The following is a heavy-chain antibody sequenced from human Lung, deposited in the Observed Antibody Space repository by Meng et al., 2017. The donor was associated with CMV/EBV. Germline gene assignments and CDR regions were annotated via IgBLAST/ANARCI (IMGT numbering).Heavy chain of an antibody. CDR1: GLTSTSYG. Sequence: SXAASGLTSTSYGIHWVRQAPGKGLEWVAFLASAGTSIYYADSVKGRFTISRDTSKSTLYLQMNSLSAEDTAIYCCAKGYYDFRDSLYTHTYVYWXHGTLVTVSS. D-gene: IGHD3-3*01. CDR3: AKGYYDFRDSLYTHTYVY. J-gene: IGHJ4*03. CDR2: LASAGTSI. V-gene: IGHV3-30*02.